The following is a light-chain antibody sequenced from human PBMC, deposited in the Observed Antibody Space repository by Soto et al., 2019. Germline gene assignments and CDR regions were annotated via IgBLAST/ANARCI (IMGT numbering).Light chain of an antibody. V-gene: IGKV3D-20*02. CDR3: QQRSDWPPSLT. J-gene: IGKJ4*01. CDR1: QTVTSSY. CDR2: GAY. Sequence: EVVLTQSPGTLSLSPGERATLSCRASQTVTSSYLAWYQQKPGQAPRLLIYGAYDRAAGIPDRFSGSGSGTDFTLTISRLEPEDFAVYYCQQRSDWPPSLTFGGGTKVEIK.